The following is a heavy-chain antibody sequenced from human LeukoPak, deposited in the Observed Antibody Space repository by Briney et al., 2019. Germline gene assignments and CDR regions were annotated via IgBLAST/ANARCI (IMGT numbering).Heavy chain of an antibody. CDR3: ASVPGYYGSDWFDP. Sequence: SETLSLTCTVSGGSISSYYWSWIRQPPGKGLEWIGYIYYSGSTNYNPSLKSRVTISVDTSKNQFSLKLSSVTAADTAVYYCASVPGYYGSDWFDPWGQGTLVTVSS. CDR2: IYYSGST. D-gene: IGHD3-10*01. J-gene: IGHJ5*02. V-gene: IGHV4-59*01. CDR1: GGSISSYY.